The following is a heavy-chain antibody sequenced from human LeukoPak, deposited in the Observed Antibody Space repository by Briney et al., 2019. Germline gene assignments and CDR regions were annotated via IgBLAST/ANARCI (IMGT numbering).Heavy chain of an antibody. CDR3: AKDGSGSYYSASDY. Sequence: GGSLRLSCAASGFTFSNYAMSWVRQAPGKGLEWVSATSDSGGTTYYADYVEGRFTTSRDNSKNTVYLQMNSLRAEDTAVYYCAKDGSGSYYSASDYWGQGTLVTVSS. CDR2: TSDSGGTT. CDR1: GFTFSNYA. D-gene: IGHD3-10*01. V-gene: IGHV3-23*01. J-gene: IGHJ4*02.